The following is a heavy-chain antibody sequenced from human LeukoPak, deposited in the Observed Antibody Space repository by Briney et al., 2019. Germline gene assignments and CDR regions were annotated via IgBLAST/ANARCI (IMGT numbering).Heavy chain of an antibody. Sequence: SETLSLTCTVSGGSLGNSGYDWGWIRQPPGKGLEWIGSIYYTGNTYYNPSLNSRVTISVDTSKNQFSLKLSSVTDADTAIYYCARLTSGWYVIYWGQGTLVTVSS. V-gene: IGHV4-39*01. CDR1: GGSLGNSGYD. CDR3: ARLTSGWYVIY. D-gene: IGHD6-19*01. J-gene: IGHJ4*02. CDR2: IYYTGNT.